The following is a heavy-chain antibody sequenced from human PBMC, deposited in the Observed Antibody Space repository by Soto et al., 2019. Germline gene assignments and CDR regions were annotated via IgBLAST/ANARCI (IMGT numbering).Heavy chain of an antibody. CDR2: INPSGGST. J-gene: IGHJ6*02. Sequence: ASVKVSCKASGYTFTSSYMHWLRQAPGQGLEWMGIINPSGGSTSYAQKFQGRVTMTRDTSTSTVYMELSSLRSEDTAVYYCARVGGLLWFGEGYYGMDVWGQGTMVTV. CDR1: GYTFTSSY. D-gene: IGHD3-10*01. CDR3: ARVGGLLWFGEGYYGMDV. V-gene: IGHV1-46*01.